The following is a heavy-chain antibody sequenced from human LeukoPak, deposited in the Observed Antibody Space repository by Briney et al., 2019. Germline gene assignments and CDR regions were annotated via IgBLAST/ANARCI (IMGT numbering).Heavy chain of an antibody. CDR2: IKSKTDGGTT. CDR1: GFTFSNAW. CDR3: TTDRPYSSGWLN. V-gene: IGHV3-15*01. D-gene: IGHD6-19*01. J-gene: IGHJ4*02. Sequence: GGSLRLSCAASGFTFSNAWMSWVRQAPGKGREWVGRIKSKTDGGTTDYAAPVKGRFTISRDDSKNTLYLQMNSLKTEDTAVYYCTTDRPYSSGWLNWGQGTLVTVSS.